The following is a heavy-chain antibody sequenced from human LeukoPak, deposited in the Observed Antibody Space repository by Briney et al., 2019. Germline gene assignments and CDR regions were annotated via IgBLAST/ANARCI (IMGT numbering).Heavy chain of an antibody. J-gene: IGHJ4*02. V-gene: IGHV4-30-2*01. CDR1: GGSISSGGYY. CDR3: ARSHSTDYGDYFY. D-gene: IGHD4-17*01. CDR2: IYHSGST. Sequence: SETLSLTCTVSGGSISSGGYYWSWIRQPPGKGLEWIGYIYHSGSTYYNPSLKSRVTISVDRSKNQFSLKLSSVTAADTAVYYCARSHSTDYGDYFYWGQGTLVTVSS.